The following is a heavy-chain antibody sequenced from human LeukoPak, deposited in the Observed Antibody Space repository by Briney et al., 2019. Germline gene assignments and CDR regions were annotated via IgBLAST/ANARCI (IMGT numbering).Heavy chain of an antibody. CDR3: ARVLGSGSVNWFDP. J-gene: IGHJ5*02. CDR2: IIPILGIA. D-gene: IGHD3-22*01. Sequence: ASVKVSCKASGGTLSSYAISWVRQAPGQGLEWRGRIIPILGIANYAQKFQGRVTITADKSTSTAYMELSSLRSEDTAVYYCARVLGSGSVNWFDPWGQGTLVTVSS. CDR1: GGTLSSYA. V-gene: IGHV1-69*04.